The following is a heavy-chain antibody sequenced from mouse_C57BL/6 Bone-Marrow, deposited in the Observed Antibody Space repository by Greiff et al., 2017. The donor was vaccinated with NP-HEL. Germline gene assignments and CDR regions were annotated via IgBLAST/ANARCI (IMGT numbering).Heavy chain of an antibody. V-gene: IGHV3-6*01. Sequence: EVKLMESGPGLVKPSQSLSLTCSVTGYSIPSGYYWNWIRQFPGNKLEWMGYISYDGSNNYNPSLKNRISITRDTSKNQFCLKLNSVTTEDTATYYCARDDYDDWFAYWGQGTLVTVSA. CDR3: ARDDYDDWFAY. D-gene: IGHD2-4*01. CDR2: ISYDGSN. J-gene: IGHJ3*01. CDR1: GYSIPSGYY.